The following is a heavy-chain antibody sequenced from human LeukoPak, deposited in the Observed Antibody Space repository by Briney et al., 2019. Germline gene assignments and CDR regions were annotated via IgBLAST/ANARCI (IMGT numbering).Heavy chain of an antibody. J-gene: IGHJ6*02. CDR3: ARDETVTTLVSYYYYGMDV. CDR2: IYRDGGT. D-gene: IGHD4-23*01. V-gene: IGHV3-53*01. Sequence: GGSLRLSCATSGFSVGSDYMSWVRQSPGKGLEWVSGIYRDGGTYYADSVKGRFTISRDNAKNSLYLQMNSLRAEDTAVYYCARDETVTTLVSYYYYGMDVWGQGTTVTVSS. CDR1: GFSVGSDY.